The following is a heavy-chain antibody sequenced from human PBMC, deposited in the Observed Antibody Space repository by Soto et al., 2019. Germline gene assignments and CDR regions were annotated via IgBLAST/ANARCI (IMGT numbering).Heavy chain of an antibody. V-gene: IGHV1-58*02. CDR3: AAVLKYLVYYGSGSYWPLDI. CDR1: GFTFTSSA. Sequence: SVKVSCKASGFTFTSSAMQWVRQARGQRLEWIGWIVVGSGNTNYAQKFQERVTITRDMSTSTAYMELSSLRSEDTAVYYCAAVLKYLVYYGSGSYWPLDIWGQGTMVT. D-gene: IGHD3-10*01. J-gene: IGHJ3*02. CDR2: IVVGSGNT.